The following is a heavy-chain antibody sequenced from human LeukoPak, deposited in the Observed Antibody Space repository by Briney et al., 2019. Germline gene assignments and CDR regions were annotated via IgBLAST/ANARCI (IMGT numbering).Heavy chain of an antibody. CDR3: AKATTAIVVDNFFDY. J-gene: IGHJ4*02. CDR1: GFTFTSYA. V-gene: IGHV3-23*01. Sequence: GGSLRLSCAASGFTFTSYAMSWVRQAPGKGLEWVSAISGNGGATYYADSVKGRFTISRDNSKNTLHLQMNSLRAEDTALYYCAKATTAIVVDNFFDYWGQGTLVTVSS. CDR2: ISGNGGAT. D-gene: IGHD3-22*01.